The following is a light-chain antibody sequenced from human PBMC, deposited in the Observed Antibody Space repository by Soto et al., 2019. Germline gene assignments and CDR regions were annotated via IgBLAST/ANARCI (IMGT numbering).Light chain of an antibody. J-gene: IGKJ5*01. CDR1: QSVSSY. CDR2: DAS. Sequence: EIVLTQSPATLSLSPGERATLSCRASQSVSSYLAWYQQKPGQAPRLLIYDASNRATGIPARFSGSGSGTDFTLTISRLEPGDFAVYYCQHFGGTTFTFGQGTRLEI. V-gene: IGKV3-11*01. CDR3: QHFGGTTFT.